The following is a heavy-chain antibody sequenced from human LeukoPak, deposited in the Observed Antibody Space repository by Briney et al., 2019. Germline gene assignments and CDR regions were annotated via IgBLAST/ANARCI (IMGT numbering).Heavy chain of an antibody. D-gene: IGHD6-13*01. CDR3: ASGYSSQPTFFDY. CDR2: SLRGNGDT. CDR1: GFTFSSYA. J-gene: IGHJ4*02. Sequence: GGSLRLSCAASGFTFSSYAMSWVREAPARGLEWVSSLRGNGDTFYADSVKGRFTISRDNAKNSLYLQMNSLRAEDTAVYYCASGYSSQPTFFDYWGQGTLVTVSS. V-gene: IGHV3-21*01.